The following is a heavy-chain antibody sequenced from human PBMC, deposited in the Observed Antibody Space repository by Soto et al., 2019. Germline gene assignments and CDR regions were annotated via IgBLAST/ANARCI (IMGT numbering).Heavy chain of an antibody. CDR3: ARPGLTGEQTGDY. CDR1: GFTFSSYA. CDR2: ISGDGRNT. J-gene: IGHJ4*02. V-gene: IGHV3-74*01. Sequence: HPGGSLRLSGAASGFTFSSYAMSWVRQAPGKGLVWVSRISGDGRNTTYADSVKGRFTISRDNAKNTLYLQMNSLRAEDTAVYSCARPGLTGEQTGDYWGQGPLVTVSS. D-gene: IGHD7-27*01.